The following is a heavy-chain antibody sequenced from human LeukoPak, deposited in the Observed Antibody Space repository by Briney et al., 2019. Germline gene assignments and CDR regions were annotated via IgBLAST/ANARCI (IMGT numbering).Heavy chain of an antibody. CDR1: GGSISSGSYY. D-gene: IGHD3-22*01. Sequence: SQTLSLTCTVSGGSISSGSYYWSWIRQPAGKGLEWIGRIYTSGSTNYNPSLKSRVTISVDTSKNQFSLKLSSVTAADTAAYYCARSSMIVVAFLFDPWGQGTLVTVSS. CDR3: ARSSMIVVAFLFDP. V-gene: IGHV4-61*02. CDR2: IYTSGST. J-gene: IGHJ5*02.